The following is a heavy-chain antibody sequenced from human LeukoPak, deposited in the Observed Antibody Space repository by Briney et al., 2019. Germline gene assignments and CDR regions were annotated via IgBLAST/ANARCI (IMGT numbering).Heavy chain of an antibody. CDR3: ARLVVGATRYWYFDL. J-gene: IGHJ2*01. D-gene: IGHD2-15*01. Sequence: ASVKVSCKASGYTFTSYDIHWVRPATGQGLEWMGWMNPNSGNTCYAQKFQCRVTITTNTSISAAYMELSSLRSEDTAVYYCARLVVGATRYWYFDLWGRGTLVTVSS. V-gene: IGHV1-8*02. CDR2: MNPNSGNT. CDR1: GYTFTSYD.